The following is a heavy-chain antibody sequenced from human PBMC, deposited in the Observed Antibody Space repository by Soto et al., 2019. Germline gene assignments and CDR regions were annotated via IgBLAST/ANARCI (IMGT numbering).Heavy chain of an antibody. D-gene: IGHD3-10*01. Sequence: EEQLLESGGGLVQPGGSVRLSCAASGFTFSSHAMTWVRQAPGEGLEWVSTIKAGGDATWYADSVKGRFTISRDNSKDTVSLQMDSLRVEDTALYYCAKDGSSVTYYHYMDVWAKGTTVTVSS. CDR2: IKAGGDAT. CDR1: GFTFSSHA. CDR3: AKDGSSVTYYHYMDV. V-gene: IGHV3-23*01. J-gene: IGHJ6*03.